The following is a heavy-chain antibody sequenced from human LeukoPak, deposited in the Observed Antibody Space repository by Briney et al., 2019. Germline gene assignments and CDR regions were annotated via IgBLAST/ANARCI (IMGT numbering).Heavy chain of an antibody. CDR1: GYIFIDYE. J-gene: IGHJ6*03. V-gene: IGHV1-8*03. Sequence: GASVKVSCKASGYIFIDYEINWVRQATGQGLEWMGWMNLKSGDTGYEQKFKGRVTITRDSSIRTVYMELSSLRSEDTALYYCARGRYMDVWGKGTTVTVSS. CDR3: ARGRYMDV. CDR2: MNLKSGDT.